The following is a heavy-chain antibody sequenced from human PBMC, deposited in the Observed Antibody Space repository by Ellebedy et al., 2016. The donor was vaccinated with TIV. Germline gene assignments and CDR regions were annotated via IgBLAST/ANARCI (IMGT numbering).Heavy chain of an antibody. Sequence: ASVKVSCKTSGYTFSSYGISWVRQAPGQGLEWMGWISVYNGDTYYAQKFQGRVTMTTDTSTSTAYMEVRSLRSDNTAVYYCARYSYDILTGDNARFDNWGQGTLVTVSS. D-gene: IGHD3-9*01. J-gene: IGHJ4*02. V-gene: IGHV1-18*04. CDR2: ISVYNGDT. CDR3: ARYSYDILTGDNARFDN. CDR1: GYTFSSYG.